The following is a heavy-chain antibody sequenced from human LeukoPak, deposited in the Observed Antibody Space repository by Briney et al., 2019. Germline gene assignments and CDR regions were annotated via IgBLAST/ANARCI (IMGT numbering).Heavy chain of an antibody. D-gene: IGHD6-13*01. CDR2: ITSNGGGR. J-gene: IGHJ4*02. CDR1: RFTFSSYT. CDR3: GIDYSSSWEFAY. V-gene: IGHV3-64*01. Sequence: PGGSLRLSCAASRFTFSSYTMHWVRQAPGRGLEYVSSITSNGGGRYYANSVKGRFTISRDNSKNTLYLQMGSLRVEDMAVYYCGIDYSSSWEFAYWGQGTLVTVSS.